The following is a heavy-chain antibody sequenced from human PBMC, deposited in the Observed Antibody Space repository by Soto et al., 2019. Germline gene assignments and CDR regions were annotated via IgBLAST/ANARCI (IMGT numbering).Heavy chain of an antibody. Sequence: ESGGGVVQPGRSLRLSCAASGFTFSSYAMHWVRGAPGKGLEWMAVMSYDGSNKYYADSVKGRFTISRDNSKNTLYLQMNSLRPEDTALYYCARDGGAYWGQGTLVIVSS. CDR1: GFTFSSYA. CDR2: MSYDGSNK. V-gene: IGHV3-30-3*01. CDR3: ARDGGAY. J-gene: IGHJ4*02. D-gene: IGHD3-16*01.